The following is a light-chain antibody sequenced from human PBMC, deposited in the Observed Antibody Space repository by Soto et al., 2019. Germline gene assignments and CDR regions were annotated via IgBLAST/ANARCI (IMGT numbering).Light chain of an antibody. J-gene: IGKJ2*01. CDR2: GAS. CDR3: QQYDNWPHT. V-gene: IGKV3-15*01. Sequence: EMVMTQSPATLSVSPGERATLSCRASQNLSRNLAWYQQQPAQAPRLLIYGASTWATGIPARFSGSGSGTDFTLTISSLQSEDFAVYYCQQYDNWPHTFGQGTKLEIK. CDR1: QNLSRN.